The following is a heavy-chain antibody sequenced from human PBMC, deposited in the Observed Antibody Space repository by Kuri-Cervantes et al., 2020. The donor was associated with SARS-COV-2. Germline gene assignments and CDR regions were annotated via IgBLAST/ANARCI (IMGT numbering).Heavy chain of an antibody. CDR3: ARVGRAARLTAPYLDY. V-gene: IGHV1-18*01. D-gene: IGHD6-6*01. CDR1: GGTFSSYG. CDR2: ISAYNGNT. J-gene: IGHJ4*02. Sequence: ASVKVSCKASGGTFSSYGISWVRQAPGQGLEWMGWISAYNGNTNYAQKLQGRVTMTTDTSTSTAYMELRSLRSDDTAVYYCARVGRAARLTAPYLDYWGQGTLVTVSS.